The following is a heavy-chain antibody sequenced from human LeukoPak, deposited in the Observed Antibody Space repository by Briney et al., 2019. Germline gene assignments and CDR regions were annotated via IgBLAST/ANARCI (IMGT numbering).Heavy chain of an antibody. Sequence: GGSLRLSCAASGFTFSSYWMSWVRQAPGKGLEWVANIKQDGSEKYYADSVKGRFTISRDNAKNSLYLQMNSLRAEDTAVYYCARARIAAAGPVCYFDYWGQGTLVTVSS. CDR3: ARARIAAAGPVCYFDY. J-gene: IGHJ4*02. CDR2: IKQDGSEK. D-gene: IGHD6-13*01. CDR1: GFTFSSYW. V-gene: IGHV3-7*01.